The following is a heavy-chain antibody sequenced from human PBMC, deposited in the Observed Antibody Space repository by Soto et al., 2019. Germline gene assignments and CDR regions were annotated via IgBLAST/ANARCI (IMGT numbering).Heavy chain of an antibody. D-gene: IGHD3-3*01. J-gene: IGHJ6*03. CDR2: ISAYNGNT. Sequence: QVQLVQSGAEVKKPGASVKVSCKASGYTFTSYGISWVRQAPGQGLEWMGWISAYNGNTNYAQKLQGRVTMTTDTSTSTAYMELRSLRSADTAVYYCARDTDGKYYDCLSGYYKDGSGGVDMDVWGKGTKVTVSS. CDR3: ARDTDGKYYDCLSGYYKDGSGGVDMDV. V-gene: IGHV1-18*01. CDR1: GYTFTSYG.